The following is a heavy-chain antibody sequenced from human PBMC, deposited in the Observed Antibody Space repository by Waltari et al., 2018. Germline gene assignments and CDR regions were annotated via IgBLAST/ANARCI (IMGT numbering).Heavy chain of an antibody. J-gene: IGHJ4*02. CDR3: ATYYYDSSGYYYRD. D-gene: IGHD3-22*01. V-gene: IGHV3-23*04. CDR2: ISGSCGDT. CDR1: GFPFSNYG. Sequence: EVQLVESGGDLIQPGVSLRLSCAASGFPFSNYGMNWVRQAPGKGLEWVSFISGSCGDTYYADSVKGRFTISRDNAKNSLYLQMNSLRAEDTAVYYCATYYYDSSGYYYRDWGQGTLVTVSS.